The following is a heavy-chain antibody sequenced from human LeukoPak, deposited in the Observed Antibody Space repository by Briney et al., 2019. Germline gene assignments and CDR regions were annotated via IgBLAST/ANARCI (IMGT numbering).Heavy chain of an antibody. D-gene: IGHD2-21*01. CDR3: AKDFRIGYSAHFDY. Sequence: GGSLRLSCAASGFTFSSSAMSWVRQAPGKGLEWVSAISNNGGYTYYADSVQGRFTISRDNSKSTLCLQMDSLRGEDTAVYYCAKDFRIGYSAHFDYWGQGALVTVSS. CDR1: GFTFSSSA. CDR2: ISNNGGYT. J-gene: IGHJ4*02. V-gene: IGHV3-23*01.